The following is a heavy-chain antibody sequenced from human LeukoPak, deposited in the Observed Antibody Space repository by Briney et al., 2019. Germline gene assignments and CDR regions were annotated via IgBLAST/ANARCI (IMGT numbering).Heavy chain of an antibody. CDR2: MSSVSRT. D-gene: IGHD6-19*01. J-gene: IGHJ4*02. CDR3: ATEVPGRGWYTVDY. V-gene: IGHV3-23*01. Sequence: GGSLRLSCAASGFTFSSYALSWFRQAPGKGLEWVSAMSSVSRTYYADSVKGRVAVSTDNSKNTLFLDMSSLRAEDTAVYYCATEVPGRGWYTVDYWGQGILVTVSS. CDR1: GFTFSSYA.